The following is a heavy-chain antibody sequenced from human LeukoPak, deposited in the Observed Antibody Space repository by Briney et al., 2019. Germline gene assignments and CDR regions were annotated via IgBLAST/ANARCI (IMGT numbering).Heavy chain of an antibody. CDR1: GYTFTSYD. J-gene: IGHJ6*02. V-gene: IGHV1-8*01. Sequence: ASVKVSCKASGYTFTSYDINWVRQATGQGLEWMGWMNPNSGNTGYAQKFQGRVTMTRNTSISTAYMELSSLRSEDTAVYYCARGGRLGYCSGGSCYYLYYYYGMDVWGQGTTVTVSS. CDR3: ARGGRLGYCSGGSCYYLYYYYGMDV. D-gene: IGHD2-15*01. CDR2: MNPNSGNT.